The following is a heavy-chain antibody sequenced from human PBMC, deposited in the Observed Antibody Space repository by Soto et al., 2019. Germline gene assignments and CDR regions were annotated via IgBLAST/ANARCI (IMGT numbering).Heavy chain of an antibody. V-gene: IGHV1-69*13. CDR3: ARGGTATTVTISWFDP. D-gene: IGHD4-17*01. CDR1: GGTFSSYA. CDR2: IIPIFGTA. Sequence: SVKVSCKASGGTFSSYAISWVRQAPGQGLEWMGGIIPIFGTANYAQKFRGRVTITADESTSTAYMELSSLRSEDTAVYYCARGGTATTVTISWFDPWGQGTLVTVSS. J-gene: IGHJ5*02.